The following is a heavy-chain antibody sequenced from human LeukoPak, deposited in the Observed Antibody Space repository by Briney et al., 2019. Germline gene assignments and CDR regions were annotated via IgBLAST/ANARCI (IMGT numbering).Heavy chain of an antibody. CDR2: INHSGST. CDR3: ARRYYYDSSGYTNRFDY. D-gene: IGHD3-22*01. Sequence: SETLSLTCAVYGGSFSGYYWSWVRQPPGKGLEWIGEINHSGSTNYNPSLKSRVTISVDTSKNQFSLKLSSVTAADTAVYYCARRYYYDSSGYTNRFDYWGQGTLVTVSS. J-gene: IGHJ4*02. CDR1: GGSFSGYY. V-gene: IGHV4-34*01.